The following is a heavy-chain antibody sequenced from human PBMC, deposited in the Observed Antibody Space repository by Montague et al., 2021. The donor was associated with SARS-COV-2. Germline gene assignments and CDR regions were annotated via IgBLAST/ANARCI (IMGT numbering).Heavy chain of an antibody. CDR2: ISSSGSTI. CDR3: ARAMKGLTYYYDLVFNAFDI. V-gene: IGHV3-48*03. CDR1: GFTFSSYE. Sequence: SLRLSCAASGFTFSSYEMNWVRQAPGKGLEWVSYISSSGSTIYYADSVKGRFTISRDNAKNSLYLQMNSLRAEDTAVYYCARAMKGLTYYYDLVFNAFDIWGQGTMVTVSS. J-gene: IGHJ3*02. D-gene: IGHD3-22*01.